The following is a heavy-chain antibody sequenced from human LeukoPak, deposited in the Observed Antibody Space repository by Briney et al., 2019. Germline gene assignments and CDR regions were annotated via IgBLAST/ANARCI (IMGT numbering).Heavy chain of an antibody. V-gene: IGHV3-33*01. J-gene: IGHJ3*02. CDR1: GFTFSTYG. CDR3: ARQKGLSAFDI. Sequence: PGRSLRLSCAASGFTFSTYGMHWVRQAPGNGLEWVAVIWYDGSNKYYADSVKGRFTISRDNSKNTLYLQMNSLRAKDTAVYYCARQKGLSAFDIWGQGTMVTVSS. CDR2: IWYDGSNK. D-gene: IGHD6-19*01.